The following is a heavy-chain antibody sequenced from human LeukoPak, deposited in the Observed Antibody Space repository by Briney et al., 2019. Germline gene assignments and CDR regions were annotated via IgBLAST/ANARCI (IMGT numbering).Heavy chain of an antibody. CDR1: GFTFSSYS. CDR3: AKDLAPIPSSGNYLRN. J-gene: IGHJ4*02. V-gene: IGHV3-30*18. Sequence: PGGSLRLSCAASGFTFSSYSMNWVRQAPGKGLEWVAVISYDGSDKNYADSVRGRFTISRDNSKNTLYLQMNSLRAEDTAFYFCAKDLAPIPSSGNYLRNWGQGTLVTVSS. D-gene: IGHD3-10*01. CDR2: ISYDGSDK.